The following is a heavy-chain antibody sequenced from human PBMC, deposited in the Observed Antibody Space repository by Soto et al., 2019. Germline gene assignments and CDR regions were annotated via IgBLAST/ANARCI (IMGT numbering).Heavy chain of an antibody. D-gene: IGHD2-2*01. CDR2: INHSGST. Sequence: SETLSLTCAVYGGSFSGYYWSWIRQPLGKGLEWIGEINHSGSTNYNPSLKTRVTISVDTSKNQFSLKLSSVTAADTAVYYCATRPHCSSTSCWYSSSQLRNPFDDWGQGTLVTVSS. V-gene: IGHV4-34*01. CDR1: GGSFSGYY. J-gene: IGHJ4*02. CDR3: ATRPHCSSTSCWYSSSQLRNPFDD.